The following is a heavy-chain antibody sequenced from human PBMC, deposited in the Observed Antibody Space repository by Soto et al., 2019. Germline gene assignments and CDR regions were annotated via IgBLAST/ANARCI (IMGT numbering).Heavy chain of an antibody. Sequence: EVQLVESGGGLVQPGRSLRLSCAASGFTFDDYAMHWVRQAPGKGLEWVSGISWNSGSIGYADSVKGRFTISRDNAKNSLYLQMNGLRAEDTALYYCAKGAYDSITDYFDYWGQGTLVTVSS. CDR1: GFTFDDYA. CDR2: ISWNSGSI. D-gene: IGHD3-22*01. CDR3: AKGAYDSITDYFDY. V-gene: IGHV3-9*01. J-gene: IGHJ4*02.